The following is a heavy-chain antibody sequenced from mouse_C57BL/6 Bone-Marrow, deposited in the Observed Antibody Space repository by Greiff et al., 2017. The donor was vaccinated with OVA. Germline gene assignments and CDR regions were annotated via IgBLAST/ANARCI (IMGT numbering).Heavy chain of an antibody. D-gene: IGHD1-1*01. CDR2: ISDGGSYT. J-gene: IGHJ2*01. Sequence: DVHLVESGGGLVKPGGSLTLSCAASGFTFSSYALSWVRQTPEKRLEWVATISDGGSYTYYPDNVKGRFTISRDNAKNNLYLQMSHLKSEDTAMYYCARGSSPYYFDYWGKGTTLTVAS. V-gene: IGHV5-4*01. CDR3: ARGSSPYYFDY. CDR1: GFTFSSYA.